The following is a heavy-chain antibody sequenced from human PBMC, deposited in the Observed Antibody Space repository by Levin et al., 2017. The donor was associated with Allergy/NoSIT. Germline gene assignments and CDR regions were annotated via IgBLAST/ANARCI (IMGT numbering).Heavy chain of an antibody. CDR2: ISYSGST. D-gene: IGHD4-11*01. Sequence: SETLSLTCTVSGGSISSYYWSWIRQTPGKGLEWIGYISYSGSTNYNPSLKSRVTISVDTSKNQFSLKLTSVTAADTAVYYCARDRTVTTNKVFYYGMDLWGQGTTVTVSS. CDR1: GGSISSYY. CDR3: ARDRTVTTNKVFYYGMDL. V-gene: IGHV4-59*01. J-gene: IGHJ6*02.